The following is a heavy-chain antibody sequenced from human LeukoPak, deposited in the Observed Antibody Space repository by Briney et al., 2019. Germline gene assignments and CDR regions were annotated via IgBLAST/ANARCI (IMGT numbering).Heavy chain of an antibody. V-gene: IGHV3-21*01. Sequence: GGSLRLSCVASGFTFSSYNMNWVRQAPGKGLEWVSSISSSSIYIYYADSVKGQFTISRDNAKNSLYLQMNSLRAEDTAVYYCAFYDILTGYYNSDAFDIWGQGTMVTVSS. D-gene: IGHD3-9*01. CDR2: ISSSSIYI. CDR1: GFTFSSYN. J-gene: IGHJ3*02. CDR3: AFYDILTGYYNSDAFDI.